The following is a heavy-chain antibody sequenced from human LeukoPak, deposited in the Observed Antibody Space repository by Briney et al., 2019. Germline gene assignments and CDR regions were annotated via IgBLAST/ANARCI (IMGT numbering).Heavy chain of an antibody. D-gene: IGHD4-17*01. J-gene: IGHJ4*02. CDR1: GGSNRSYY. CDR2: IYYSGST. CDR3: ARTGSTVTMLYPFDH. V-gene: IGHV4-59*01. Sequence: SETLSLTCTVSGGSNRSYYWSWIRQPPGKGLAGIGYIYYSGSTNYLPSLKGRVSISVDTSKNQFSVKLSSVTAADTAVYYCARTGSTVTMLYPFDHWGQGTLVTVSS.